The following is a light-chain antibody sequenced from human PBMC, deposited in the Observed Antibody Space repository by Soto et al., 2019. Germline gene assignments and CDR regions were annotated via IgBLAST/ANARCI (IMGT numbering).Light chain of an antibody. CDR3: QQYYKWPQT. V-gene: IGKV3-15*01. Sequence: EIVMKQSPATLSVSPGERATLSFRASQNIRNNVAWYQQKPGQAPSLLIHGASTRATGFPARFSGSGSGTDFTLTISSLQSEDFAVYYCQQYYKWPQTFGQGTKVDI. CDR2: GAS. J-gene: IGKJ1*01. CDR1: QNIRNN.